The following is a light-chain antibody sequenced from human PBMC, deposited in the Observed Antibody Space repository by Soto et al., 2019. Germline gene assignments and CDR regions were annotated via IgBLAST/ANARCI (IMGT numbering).Light chain of an antibody. J-gene: IGKJ1*01. CDR2: TAS. CDR1: QSISSW. CDR3: QHYNSYPLT. V-gene: IGKV1-5*03. Sequence: DIQMTQSPSTLSASVGDRVTITCRASQSISSWLAWHQQKPGKAPKLLIYTASSLESGGPARFSGSGSGTEFTLTISSLQPDDFATYYCQHYNSYPLTFGQGTKVEIK.